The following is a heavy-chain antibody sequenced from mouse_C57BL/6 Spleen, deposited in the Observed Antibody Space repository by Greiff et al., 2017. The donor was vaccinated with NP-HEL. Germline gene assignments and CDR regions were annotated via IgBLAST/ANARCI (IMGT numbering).Heavy chain of an antibody. CDR1: GYTFTSHW. D-gene: IGHD2-2*01. CDR2: IDPSDSYT. CDR3: ARSRGYDVGAMDY. J-gene: IGHJ4*01. V-gene: IGHV1-69*01. Sequence: QVQLQQPGAELVMPGASVKLSCKASGYTFTSHWMHWVKQRPGQGLEWIGEIDPSDSYTNYNQKFKGKSTLTVDKSSSTAYMQLSSLTSEDSAVYYCARSRGYDVGAMDYWGQGTSVTVSS.